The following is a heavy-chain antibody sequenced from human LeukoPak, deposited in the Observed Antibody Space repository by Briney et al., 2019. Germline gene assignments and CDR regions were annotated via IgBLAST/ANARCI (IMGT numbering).Heavy chain of an antibody. D-gene: IGHD5-12*01. Sequence: GGSLRLSCGVSGFVFSNFALHWVRHAPGKGLEWVAVTSYDGSDNFYADSVKGRFTIPRDNSKHTLYLQMNSLRAEDTAVYYCARDVALATGGVYYMDVWGKGTTVTVSS. J-gene: IGHJ6*03. CDR1: GFVFSNFA. CDR2: TSYDGSDN. V-gene: IGHV3-30*14. CDR3: ARDVALATGGVYYMDV.